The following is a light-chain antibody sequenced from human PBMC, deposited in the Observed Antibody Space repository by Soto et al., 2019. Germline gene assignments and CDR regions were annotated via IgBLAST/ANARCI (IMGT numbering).Light chain of an antibody. CDR2: EGS. Sequence: QSVLTQPASVSGSPGQSITISCTGTNSDVGSYNLVSWYQQHPGKAPKLMISEGSKRPSGVSDRFSGSKSGNTASLTISGLQAEDEADYYCCSYAGNSTWVFGGGTKLTVL. J-gene: IGLJ3*02. V-gene: IGLV2-23*01. CDR1: NSDVGSYNL. CDR3: CSYAGNSTWV.